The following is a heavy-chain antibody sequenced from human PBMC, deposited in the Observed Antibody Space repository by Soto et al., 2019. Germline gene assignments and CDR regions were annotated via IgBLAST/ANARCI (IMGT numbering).Heavy chain of an antibody. CDR3: VRYYCASSVSDY. V-gene: IGHV1-18*01. Sequence: QVQLVQSGAEVKKPGASVKVSCKTSGFTFTNFGFSWVRQAPGHGLEWMGWISAYNGNTNYAQKVQSRGTMTTDTTTSTAYMELRSLRSDDTAVFYGVRYYCASSVSDYWGQGTVATVSS. CDR1: GFTFTNFG. CDR2: ISAYNGNT. J-gene: IGHJ4*02. D-gene: IGHD4-17*01.